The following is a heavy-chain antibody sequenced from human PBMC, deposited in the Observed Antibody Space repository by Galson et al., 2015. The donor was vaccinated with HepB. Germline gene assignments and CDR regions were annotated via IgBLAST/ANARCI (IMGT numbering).Heavy chain of an antibody. J-gene: IGHJ4*02. CDR1: GFTFSNYA. D-gene: IGHD2-15*01. CDR2: ITHNGDST. Sequence: SLRLSCAASGFTFSNYAMAWVRQTPGKGLERVSSITHNGDSTYYADSVKGQFTISRDNSKNTLYLQMNSLRAEDTAVYYCAKGMVGRCSGGSCYPLDYWGQGTLVTVSS. V-gene: IGHV3-23*01. CDR3: AKGMVGRCSGGSCYPLDY.